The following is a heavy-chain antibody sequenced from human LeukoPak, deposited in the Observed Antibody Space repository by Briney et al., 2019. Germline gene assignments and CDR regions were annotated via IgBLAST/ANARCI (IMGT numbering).Heavy chain of an antibody. CDR2: ISSSSSYI. Sequence: GGSLRLSCAASGFTFSSYSISWVRQAPGQGLEWASFISSSSSYIYYADSVKGRFTISRDNAKNSLHLQMNSLRVEDTAVYYCAREGLRSVFDIWGQGTMVTVSS. D-gene: IGHD5/OR15-5a*01. CDR3: AREGLRSVFDI. J-gene: IGHJ3*02. CDR1: GFTFSSYS. V-gene: IGHV3-21*01.